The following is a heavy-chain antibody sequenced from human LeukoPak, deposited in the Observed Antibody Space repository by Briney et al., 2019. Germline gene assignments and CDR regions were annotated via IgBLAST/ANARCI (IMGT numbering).Heavy chain of an antibody. D-gene: IGHD6-13*01. CDR2: MNPSGGST. CDR1: GYXFTSSD. CDR3: ARRYAAAADY. V-gene: IGHV1-46*01. Sequence: ASVKVSCMASGYXFTSSDIYWVRQAPGQGPEWMGIMNPSGGSTTYAQKFQGRVTMTRDTSTSTVYMELSSLRSDDTAVYYCARRYAAAADYWGQGTLVTVSS. J-gene: IGHJ4*02.